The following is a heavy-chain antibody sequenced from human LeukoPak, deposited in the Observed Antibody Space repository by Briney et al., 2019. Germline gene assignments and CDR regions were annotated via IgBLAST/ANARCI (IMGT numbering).Heavy chain of an antibody. D-gene: IGHD3-3*01. CDR1: GFTFSNVW. CDR2: IKKKIEGGTT. CDR3: TTRIITTSDF. Sequence: GGSLRLSCAASGFTFSNVWMNWVRQAPGKGLEWTGRIKKKIEGGTTEYAAPVKGRFTISRDDSKNTLYLQMNSLTTEDTAVYYCTTRIITTSDFWGQGTLVTVSS. V-gene: IGHV3-15*01. J-gene: IGHJ4*02.